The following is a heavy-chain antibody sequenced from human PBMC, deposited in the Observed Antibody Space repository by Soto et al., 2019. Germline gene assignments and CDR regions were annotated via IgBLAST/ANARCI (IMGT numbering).Heavy chain of an antibody. Sequence: GESLKISCKVSGYNFANYWIGWVRQMPGKGLEWMGMIFPGDSDTKNSPSLQGQITMSVDKSDSSAYLQWRSLKASDTAMYYCAAGYTTGLDAFDIWGQGTMVTVSS. D-gene: IGHD6-13*01. CDR2: IFPGDSDT. J-gene: IGHJ3*02. CDR3: AAGYTTGLDAFDI. V-gene: IGHV5-51*01. CDR1: GYNFANYW.